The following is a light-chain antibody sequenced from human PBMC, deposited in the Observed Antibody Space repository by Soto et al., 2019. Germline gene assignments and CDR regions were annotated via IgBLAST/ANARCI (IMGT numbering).Light chain of an antibody. J-gene: IGKJ1*01. CDR2: GAS. CDR1: QSISSN. V-gene: IGKV3-15*01. Sequence: EIVMTQSPGTLSVSPGERAALSCRASQSISSNLAWYQQKPGQAPRLLIFGASTRATDIPARFSGRGSGTDFTLTISSLQSEDFAVYYCQQYNGWPRTFGQGTKVEI. CDR3: QQYNGWPRT.